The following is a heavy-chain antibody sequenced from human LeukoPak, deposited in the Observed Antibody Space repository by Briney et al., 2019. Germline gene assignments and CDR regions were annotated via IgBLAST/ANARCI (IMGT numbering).Heavy chain of an antibody. CDR2: INWNGRST. CDR3: ARDLVSGIYSDPPYYFDY. J-gene: IGHJ4*02. V-gene: IGHV3-20*04. Sequence: GGSLRLSCAASGFTFSDYYMSWVRQVPGKGLEWVSGINWNGRSTRYGDSVKGRFTISRDNAKNSLHLQMNSLRAEDTAFYYCARDLVSGIYSDPPYYFDYWGQGILVTVSS. CDR1: GFTFSDYY. D-gene: IGHD1-26*01.